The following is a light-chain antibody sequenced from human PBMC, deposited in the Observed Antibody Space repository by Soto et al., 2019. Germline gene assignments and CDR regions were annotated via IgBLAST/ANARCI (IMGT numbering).Light chain of an antibody. Sequence: EIVMTQSPATLSVSPGERATLSCRASQSVSSNLAWYQQKPGQAPRLFMFRASSRATGIPARFSGSGSGTEFNFPISSLQSEDFAVYYCQQYNNWPRATVGGGTTVDSK. CDR3: QQYNNWPRAT. V-gene: IGKV3-15*01. CDR1: QSVSSN. J-gene: IGKJ4*01. CDR2: RAS.